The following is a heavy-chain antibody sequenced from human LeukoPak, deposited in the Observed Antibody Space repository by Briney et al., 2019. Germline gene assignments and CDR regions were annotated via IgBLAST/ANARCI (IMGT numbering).Heavy chain of an antibody. V-gene: IGHV4-30-4*01. D-gene: IGHD3-10*01. CDR1: GGSISSGDYY. Sequence: PSQTLSLTCTVSGGSISSGDYYWSWIRQPPGKGLEWIGYIYYSGSTYYNPSLKSRVTISVDTSKNQFSLKLSSVTAADTAVYYCARGWGWDYYGSGSYWFDPWGQGTLVTVSS. J-gene: IGHJ5*02. CDR2: IYYSGST. CDR3: ARGWGWDYYGSGSYWFDP.